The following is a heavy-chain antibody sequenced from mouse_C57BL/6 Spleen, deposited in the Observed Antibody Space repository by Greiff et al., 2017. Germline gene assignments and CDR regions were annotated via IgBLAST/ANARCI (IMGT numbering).Heavy chain of an antibody. Sequence: QVQLQQPGAELVKPGASVKVSCKASGYTFTSYWMHWVKQRPGQGLEWIGRIHPSDSDTNYNQKFKGKATLTVDTSSSTAYMQLSSLTSEDSAVYYCAIGDDFDGFAYWGQGTLVTVSA. CDR3: AIGDDFDGFAY. J-gene: IGHJ3*01. CDR1: GYTFTSYW. V-gene: IGHV1-74*01. D-gene: IGHD2-4*01. CDR2: IHPSDSDT.